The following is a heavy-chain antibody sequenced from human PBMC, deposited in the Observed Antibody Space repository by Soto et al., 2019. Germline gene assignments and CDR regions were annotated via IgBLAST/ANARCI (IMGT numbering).Heavy chain of an antibody. CDR3: ASRYDSSDS. CDR1: GGTFSSYT. Sequence: QVQLVQSGAEVKKPGSSVKVSCKASGGTFSSYTISWVRQAPGQGLEWMGRIIPILGIANYAQKFQGRVTTTAEQSTTKAYRKLRGLRSECTTVYFCASRYDSSDSWGRGTLVTVSS. V-gene: IGHV1-69*02. CDR2: IIPILGIA. D-gene: IGHD3-22*01. J-gene: IGHJ4*02.